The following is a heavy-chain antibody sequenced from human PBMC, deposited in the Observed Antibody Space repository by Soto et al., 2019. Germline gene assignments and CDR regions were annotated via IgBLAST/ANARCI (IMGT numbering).Heavy chain of an antibody. CDR3: ARVSIVVVPAAMGLGYYYYYMDV. Sequence: GGSLRLSCAASGFTFSSYWMHWVRQAPGKGLVWVSRINSDGSSTSYADSVKGRFTISRDNAKNTLYLQMNSLRAEDTAVYYCARVSIVVVPAAMGLGYYYYYMDVWGKGTTVTVSS. J-gene: IGHJ6*03. CDR1: GFTFSSYW. V-gene: IGHV3-74*01. CDR2: INSDGSST. D-gene: IGHD2-2*01.